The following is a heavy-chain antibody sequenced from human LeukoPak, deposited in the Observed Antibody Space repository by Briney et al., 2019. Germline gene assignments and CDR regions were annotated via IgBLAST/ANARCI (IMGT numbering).Heavy chain of an antibody. CDR1: GYTFTSYA. CDR3: ACSIAARPSVGYYYYYYGMDV. CDR2: INAGNGNT. Sequence: GASVKVSCKASGYTFTSYAVHWVRRAPGQRLEWMGWINAGNGNTKYSQKFQGRVTITRDTSASTAYMELSSLRSEDTAVYYCACSIAARPSVGYYYYYYGMDVWGQGTTVTVSS. V-gene: IGHV1-3*01. J-gene: IGHJ6*02. D-gene: IGHD6-6*01.